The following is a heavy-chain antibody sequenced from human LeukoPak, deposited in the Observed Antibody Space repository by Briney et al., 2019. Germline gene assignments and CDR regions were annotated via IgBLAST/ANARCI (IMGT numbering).Heavy chain of an antibody. CDR2: IIPIFGTA. Sequence: SVKVSCKASGGTFSSYAISWVRQAPGQGLEWMGRIIPIFGTANYAQKFQGRITITTDESTSTAYMELSSLRSEDAAVYYCARVGSYYDSSGYYFDYWGQGTLVTVSS. V-gene: IGHV1-69*05. CDR3: ARVGSYYDSSGYYFDY. J-gene: IGHJ4*02. CDR1: GGTFSSYA. D-gene: IGHD3-22*01.